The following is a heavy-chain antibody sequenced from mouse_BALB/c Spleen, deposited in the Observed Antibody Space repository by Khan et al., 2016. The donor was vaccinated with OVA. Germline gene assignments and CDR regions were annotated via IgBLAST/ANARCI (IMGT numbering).Heavy chain of an antibody. CDR1: GYSITSEYA. J-gene: IGHJ3*01. CDR2: INYSGNT. CDR3: TRKDYYDYDPFPY. D-gene: IGHD2-4*01. Sequence: EVQLVESGPGLVKPSQSLSLTCTVTGYSITSEYAWNWIRHFPGNKLEWMGYINYSGNTRYNPSLKSRISITRDTSKNQFFLQLNYVTTEDTATYYCTRKDYYDYDPFPYWGQGTLVTVSA. V-gene: IGHV3-2*02.